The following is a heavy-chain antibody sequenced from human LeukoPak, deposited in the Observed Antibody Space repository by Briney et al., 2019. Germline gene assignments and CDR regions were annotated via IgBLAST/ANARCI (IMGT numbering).Heavy chain of an antibody. J-gene: IGHJ3*02. V-gene: IGHV4-39*07. CDR3: ARDHAWAFDI. CDR2: IYYSGST. Sequence: SETLSLTCTVSGGSISSSSYYWGWIRQPPGKGLEWIGSIYYSGSTYYNPSLKSRVTISVDTSKNQFSLKLSPVTAADTAVYYCARDHAWAFDIWGQGTMVTVSS. CDR1: GGSISSSSYY.